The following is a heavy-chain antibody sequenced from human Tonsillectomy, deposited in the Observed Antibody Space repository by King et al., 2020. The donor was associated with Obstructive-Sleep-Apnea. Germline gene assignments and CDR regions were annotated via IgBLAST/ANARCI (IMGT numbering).Heavy chain of an antibody. CDR2: ISWNSDSI. V-gene: IGHV3-9*01. J-gene: IGHJ4*02. Sequence: VQLVESGGGFVQPGRSLRLSCAASGFTFDDYAMHWVRQAPGKGLEWVSGISWNSDSIGYADSVKGRFTISRDNAKNSLYLQMNSLRAEDTAFYYCAKDETPHVFYYFDYRGQGFLVTVSS. D-gene: IGHD2-15*01. CDR3: AKDETPHVFYYFDY. CDR1: GFTFDDYA.